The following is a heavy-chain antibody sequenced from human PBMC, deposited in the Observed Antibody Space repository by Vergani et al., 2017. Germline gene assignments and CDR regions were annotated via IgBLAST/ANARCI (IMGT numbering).Heavy chain of an antibody. D-gene: IGHD2-2*01. J-gene: IGHJ6*02. Sequence: EVQLVESGGGLVQPGGSLRLSCAASGFTFSSYSTNWVRQAPGKGLEWVSYISSSSSTIYYADSVKGRFTISRDNAKNSLYLQMNSLRAEDTAVYYCARDAHGWHCSSTSCSNYYYYGMDVWGQGTTVTVSS. CDR2: ISSSSSTI. CDR1: GFTFSSYS. V-gene: IGHV3-48*01. CDR3: ARDAHGWHCSSTSCSNYYYYGMDV.